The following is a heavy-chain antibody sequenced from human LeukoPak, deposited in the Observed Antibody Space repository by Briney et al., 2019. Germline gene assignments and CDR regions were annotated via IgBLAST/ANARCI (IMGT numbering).Heavy chain of an antibody. CDR1: GFTFSSYS. D-gene: IGHD3-22*01. CDR2: ISSSSSYI. J-gene: IGHJ4*02. V-gene: IGHV3-21*01. Sequence: PGGSLRLSCAASGFTFSSYSMNWVRQAPGKGLVWVSSISSSSSYIYYADSVKGRFTIYRDNAKNSLYLQMNSLRAEDTAVYYCARDSYYYDSSGYYYDYFDYWGQGTLVTVSS. CDR3: ARDSYYYDSSGYYYDYFDY.